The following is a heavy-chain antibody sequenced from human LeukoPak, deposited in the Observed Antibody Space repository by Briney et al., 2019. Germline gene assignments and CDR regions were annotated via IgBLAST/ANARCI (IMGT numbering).Heavy chain of an antibody. CDR3: ARGGSYLKDAFDV. CDR1: GGSISSDY. V-gene: IGHV4-59*01. D-gene: IGHD1-26*01. CDR2: IYHSGST. J-gene: IGHJ3*01. Sequence: SETLSLTCTVSGGSISSDYWSWVRQPPGKGLEWIGCIYHSGSTNYTPSLKSRATISVDTSKNQSSLKMSSVTAADTAVYYCARGGSYLKDAFDVWGQGTMVTVSS.